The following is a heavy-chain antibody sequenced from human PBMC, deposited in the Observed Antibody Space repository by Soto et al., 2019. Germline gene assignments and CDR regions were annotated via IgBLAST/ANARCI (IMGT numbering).Heavy chain of an antibody. V-gene: IGHV4-59*01. CDR3: ARSYRRYCSGGSCYSYYYYYMDV. CDR2: IYYSGRT. Sequence: SETLSLTCTVSGGSISSYYWSWIRQPPGKGLESIGYIYYSGRTNYNPSLKSRVTISVDTSKNQFSLKLSSVTAADTAVYYCARSYRRYCSGGSCYSYYYYYMDVWGKGTTVTVSS. J-gene: IGHJ6*03. D-gene: IGHD2-15*01. CDR1: GGSISSYY.